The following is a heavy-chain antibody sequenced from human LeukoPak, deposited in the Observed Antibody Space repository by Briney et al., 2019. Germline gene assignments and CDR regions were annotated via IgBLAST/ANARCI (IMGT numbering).Heavy chain of an antibody. V-gene: IGHV3-23*01. J-gene: IGHJ4*02. CDR1: GFTFSSYA. Sequence: PGGSLRLSCAGSGFTFSSYAMSWVREAPGKGLEWVSAISDSGDYTYYADSVKGRFTISRDNAKNSLFLQMNSLRAEDTAVYYCARDRRPGVTGTTDLDYWGQGTLVTVSS. D-gene: IGHD1-20*01. CDR2: ISDSGDYT. CDR3: ARDRRPGVTGTTDLDY.